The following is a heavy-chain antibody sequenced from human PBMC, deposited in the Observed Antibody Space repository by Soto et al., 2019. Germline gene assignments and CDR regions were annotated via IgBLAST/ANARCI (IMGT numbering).Heavy chain of an antibody. CDR3: ARGYFDS. CDR1: GYTFTTYY. J-gene: IGHJ4*02. Sequence: ASVKVSCKASGYTFTTYYIHWVRQAPGQGLEWMGIINPSGGTTSYVHKFQGRVTMTRDTSTSTVYMELSSLRSEGTAVYYCARGYFDSWGQGTLVTVSS. CDR2: INPSGGTT. V-gene: IGHV1-46*01.